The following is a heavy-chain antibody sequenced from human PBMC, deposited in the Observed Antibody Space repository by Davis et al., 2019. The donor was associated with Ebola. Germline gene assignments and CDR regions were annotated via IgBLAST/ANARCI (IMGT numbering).Heavy chain of an antibody. Sequence: AASVKVSCKASGYTFTSYGISWVRQAPGQGLAWMGWISAYNGNTNYAQKFKGRVTVTRDTSTTTVYMDLSSLRSEDTALDYCTTPGGQDSGYDVFDIWGQGTMVTVSS. CDR1: GYTFTSYG. V-gene: IGHV1-18*04. D-gene: IGHD5-12*01. CDR3: TTPGGQDSGYDVFDI. CDR2: ISAYNGNT. J-gene: IGHJ3*02.